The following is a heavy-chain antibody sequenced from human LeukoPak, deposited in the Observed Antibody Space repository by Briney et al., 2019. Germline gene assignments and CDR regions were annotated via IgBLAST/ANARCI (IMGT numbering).Heavy chain of an antibody. Sequence: GESLKISCRGSTYVFSSYWIGWVRQMPGKGLEWMGIIYPGDSDTRYSPSFQGQVTIAADKSISTAYLQWSSLRASDSAMYYCANYSGSSGTQPWGQGTLVTVSS. V-gene: IGHV5-51*01. CDR2: IYPGDSDT. D-gene: IGHD4-11*01. CDR3: ANYSGSSGTQP. CDR1: TYVFSSYW. J-gene: IGHJ5*02.